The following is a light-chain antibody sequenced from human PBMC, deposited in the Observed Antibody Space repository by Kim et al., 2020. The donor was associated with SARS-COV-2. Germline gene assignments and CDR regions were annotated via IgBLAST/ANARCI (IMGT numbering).Light chain of an antibody. J-gene: IGLJ3*02. CDR3: QVWDSSSDHVV. V-gene: IGLV3-21*04. CDR1: NIGGKS. CDR2: YDS. Sequence: APGKTARITCGGNNIGGKSVHWYQQKPGQAPVVVMYYDSDRPSGIPERFYGSNTGNTATLIISRVEAGDEADYYCQVWDSSSDHVVFGGGTKLTVL.